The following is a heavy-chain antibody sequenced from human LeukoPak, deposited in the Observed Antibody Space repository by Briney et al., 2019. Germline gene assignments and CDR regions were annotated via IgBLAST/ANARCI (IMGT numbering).Heavy chain of an antibody. V-gene: IGHV3-53*01. J-gene: IGHJ6*02. Sequence: GGSLRLSCAASGFTVSSNYMSWVRRAPGKGLEWVSVIYSGGSTYYADSVKGRFTISRDNSKNTLYLQMNSLRAEDTAVYYCTTLVGTVITPYGMDVWGQGTTVTVSS. CDR3: TTLVGTVITPYGMDV. CDR2: IYSGGST. CDR1: GFTVSSNY. D-gene: IGHD4-23*01.